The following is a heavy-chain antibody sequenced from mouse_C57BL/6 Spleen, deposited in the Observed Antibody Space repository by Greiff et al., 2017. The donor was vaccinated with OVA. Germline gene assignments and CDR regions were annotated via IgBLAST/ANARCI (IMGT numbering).Heavy chain of an antibody. D-gene: IGHD2-5*01. V-gene: IGHV14-3*01. Sequence: EVKLVESVAELVRPGASVKLSCTASGFNIKNTYMHRVKQRPEQGLEWIGRIDPANGNTKYAPKFQGKATLTAATSSNTAYLQLSSLTSEDTAIYYCARRAYSNYKEDYYAMYCWGQGPSGTVAT. CDR3: ARRAYSNYKEDYYAMYC. CDR2: IDPANGNT. J-gene: IGHJ4*01. CDR1: GFNIKNTY.